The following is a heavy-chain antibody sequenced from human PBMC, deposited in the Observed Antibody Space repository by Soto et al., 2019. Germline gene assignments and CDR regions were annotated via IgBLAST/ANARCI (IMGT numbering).Heavy chain of an antibody. V-gene: IGHV3-9*01. CDR2: ISWNSGSI. CDR1: GFTFDDYA. D-gene: IGHD6-13*01. Sequence: EVPLVESGGGLVQPGRSLRLSCAASGFTFDDYAMHWVRQAPGKGLEWVSGISWNSGSIGYADSVKGRFTISRDNAKNSLYLQMNSLRAEDTALYYCAKVRGPYSDYAFDIWGQGTMVTVSS. CDR3: AKVRGPYSDYAFDI. J-gene: IGHJ3*02.